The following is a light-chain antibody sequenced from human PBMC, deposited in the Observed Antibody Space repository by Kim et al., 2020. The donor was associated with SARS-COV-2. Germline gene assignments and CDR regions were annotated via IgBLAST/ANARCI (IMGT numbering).Light chain of an antibody. J-gene: IGKJ1*01. V-gene: IGKV3-20*01. CDR2: GAS. Sequence: TGERATLSCRASQSISSSYLAWYQQRPGQAPRLLIYGASSRATGIPDRFSGSGSGADFTLTISRLEPEDFAVYYCQHYSSSPPWTFGQGTKVDIK. CDR1: QSISSSY. CDR3: QHYSSSPPWT.